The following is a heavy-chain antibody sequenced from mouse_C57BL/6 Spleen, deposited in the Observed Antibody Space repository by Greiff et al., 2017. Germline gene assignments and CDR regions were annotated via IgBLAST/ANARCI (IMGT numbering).Heavy chain of an antibody. D-gene: IGHD1-1*01. Sequence: QVQLQQSGAELVKPGASVKLSCKASGYTFTEYTIHWVKQRSGQGLEWIGWFYPGSGSIKYNEKFKDKATLTADKSSSTVYMELSRLTSEDSAVYFCARHEGYYYGSSFTWFAYWGQGTLVTVSA. CDR1: GYTFTEYT. CDR3: ARHEGYYYGSSFTWFAY. CDR2: FYPGSGSI. V-gene: IGHV1-62-2*01. J-gene: IGHJ3*01.